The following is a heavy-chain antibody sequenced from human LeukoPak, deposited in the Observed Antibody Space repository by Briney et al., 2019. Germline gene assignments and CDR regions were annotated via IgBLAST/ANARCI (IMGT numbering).Heavy chain of an antibody. CDR3: ARVSVRAFGEVIKNRSAFDL. CDR2: IYTSGST. V-gene: IGHV4-4*07. D-gene: IGHD3-16*02. CDR1: GGSISSYY. Sequence: PSETPSLTCTVSGGSISSYYWSWIRQPAGKGLEWIGRIYTSGSTNCNPSLKSRVTISVDTSKNQFSLKLSSVTAADTAVYYCARVSVRAFGEVIKNRSAFDLWGQGTMVTVSS. J-gene: IGHJ3*01.